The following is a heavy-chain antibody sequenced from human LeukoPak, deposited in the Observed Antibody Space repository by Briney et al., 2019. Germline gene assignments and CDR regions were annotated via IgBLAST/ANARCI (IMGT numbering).Heavy chain of an antibody. CDR1: GFTVTNAW. CDR2: ISGSGGST. V-gene: IGHV3-23*01. CDR3: AKSRTGITMIVVVYDY. Sequence: GGSLRLSCAASGFTVTNAWMNWVRQAPGKGLEWVSAISGSGGSTYYADSVKGRFTISRDNSKNTLYLQMNSLRAEDTAVYYCAKSRTGITMIVVVYDYWGQGTLVTVSS. D-gene: IGHD3-22*01. J-gene: IGHJ4*02.